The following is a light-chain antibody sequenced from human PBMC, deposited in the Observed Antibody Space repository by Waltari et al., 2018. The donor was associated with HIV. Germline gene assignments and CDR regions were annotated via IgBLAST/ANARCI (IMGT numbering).Light chain of an antibody. CDR2: DNN. J-gene: IGLJ2*01. CDR1: GSNIGNNY. Sequence: SVLTQPPSVSAAPGQKVTISCSGSGSNIGNNYVSWYPQVPGTAPKVLIYDNNKRPSGILDRFSGSKSGTSATLGITGLQTGDEADYYCGTWDSSLSAVVFGGGTKLTVL. CDR3: GTWDSSLSAVV. V-gene: IGLV1-51*01.